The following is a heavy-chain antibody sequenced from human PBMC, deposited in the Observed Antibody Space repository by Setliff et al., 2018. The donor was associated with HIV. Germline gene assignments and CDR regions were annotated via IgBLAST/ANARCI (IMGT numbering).Heavy chain of an antibody. CDR1: GYTFIDYF. CDR2: ISAYNGNT. V-gene: IGHV1-18*04. J-gene: IGHJ4*02. D-gene: IGHD7-27*01. CDR3: ARDKTGDLWYFDS. Sequence: ASVKVSCKASGYTFIDYFMHWVRQAPGQGLEWMGWISAYNGNTNYAQKFQGRVTVTADISTSTAYMELRSLRSDDTAVYYCARDKTGDLWYFDSWGQGTLVTVSS.